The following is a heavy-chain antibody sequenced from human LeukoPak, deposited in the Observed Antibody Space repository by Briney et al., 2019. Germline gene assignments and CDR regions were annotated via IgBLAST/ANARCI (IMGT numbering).Heavy chain of an antibody. D-gene: IGHD6-19*01. CDR3: AKDLWGIAVAAFDY. V-gene: IGHV3-23*01. Sequence: PGGSLRLSCSASGFTFSSYAMHWVRQAPGKGLEWVSAISGSGGSTYYADSVKGRFTVSRDNSKNTLYLQMNSLRAEDTAVYYCAKDLWGIAVAAFDYWGQGTLVTVSS. CDR2: ISGSGGST. CDR1: GFTFSSYA. J-gene: IGHJ4*02.